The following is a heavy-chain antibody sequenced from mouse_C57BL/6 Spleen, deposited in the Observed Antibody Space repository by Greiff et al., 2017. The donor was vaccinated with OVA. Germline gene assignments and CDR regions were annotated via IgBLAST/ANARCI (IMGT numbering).Heavy chain of an antibody. CDR1: GYSITSGYY. CDR3: ARVGGNYPYFDV. J-gene: IGHJ1*03. Sequence: EVKLQESGPGLVKPSQSLSLTCSVTGYSITSGYYWNWIRQFPGNKLEWMGYISYDGSNNYNPSLKNRISITRDTSKNQFFLKLNSVTTEDTATYYCARVGGNYPYFDVWGTGTTVTVSS. CDR2: ISYDGSN. V-gene: IGHV3-6*01. D-gene: IGHD2-1*01.